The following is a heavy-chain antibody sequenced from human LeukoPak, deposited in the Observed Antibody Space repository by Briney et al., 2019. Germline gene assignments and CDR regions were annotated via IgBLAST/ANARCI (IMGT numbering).Heavy chain of an antibody. D-gene: IGHD6-13*01. CDR3: ARAGTPNWFDP. CDR1: GGSISSYY. V-gene: IGHV4-59*01. J-gene: IGHJ5*02. CDR2: IYYSGST. Sequence: SETLSLTCTVSGGSISSYYWSWIRQPPGKGLEWIGYIYYSGSTNYNPSLKSRVTISVDTSKNQFSPKLSSVTAADTAVYYCARAGTPNWFDPWGQGTLVTVSS.